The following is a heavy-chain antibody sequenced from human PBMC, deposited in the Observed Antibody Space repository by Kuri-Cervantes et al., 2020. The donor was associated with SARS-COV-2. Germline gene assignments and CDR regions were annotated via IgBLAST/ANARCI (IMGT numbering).Heavy chain of an antibody. CDR3: ACLSSGYNDVFDF. J-gene: IGHJ4*02. CDR2: IYYTGSA. V-gene: IGHV4-39*01. D-gene: IGHD3-22*01. Sequence: SETLSLTCTVSGGSVSSSSYYWGWIRQPPGKGLEWIGSIYYTGSAYYNSSLKSRVTISVDTSKNQFSLKLSSVTAADTAVYYCACLSSGYNDVFDFWGQGMLVTDSS. CDR1: GGSVSSSSYY.